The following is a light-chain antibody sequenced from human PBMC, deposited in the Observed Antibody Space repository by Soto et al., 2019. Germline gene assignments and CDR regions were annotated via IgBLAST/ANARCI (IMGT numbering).Light chain of an antibody. J-gene: IGLJ2*01. CDR1: SSDVGTYNR. CDR2: EAS. Sequence: QSVLTQPASVSGSPGQSITISCTGSSSDVGTYNRDSWYQQHPGKAPKLIISEASKRPSGISSRFSGSKSGNTASLTISGLQAEDEANYYCCSYAGSNSFLFGGGTKLTVL. V-gene: IGLV2-23*02. CDR3: CSYAGSNSFL.